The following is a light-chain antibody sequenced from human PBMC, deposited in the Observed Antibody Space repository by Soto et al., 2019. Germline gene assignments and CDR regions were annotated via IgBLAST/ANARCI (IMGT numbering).Light chain of an antibody. J-gene: IGLJ1*01. V-gene: IGLV2-14*01. CDR3: TSSTTGSLYV. CDR2: EVS. CDR1: SSDVGDNY. Sequence: QSVLTQPASVSGSPGQSITISCTGTSSDVGDNYVSWYQQHLGKAPKLIIYEVSQRPSGVPDRFSGSKSGNTASLTISGLQAEDEADYFCTSSTTGSLYVFGTGTKVTVL.